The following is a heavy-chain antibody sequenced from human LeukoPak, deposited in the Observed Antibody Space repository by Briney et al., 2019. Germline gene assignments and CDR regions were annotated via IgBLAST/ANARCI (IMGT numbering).Heavy chain of an antibody. V-gene: IGHV1-18*01. J-gene: IGHJ4*02. CDR1: GYTFTNYG. Sequence: ASVQVSCKASGYTFTNYGIIWVRQAPGQGLEWMGWISGYSGNTNYAQKFQGRVTMTKDTSTNTIYMDLRSLSSDDTAVYYCARDSRIAVARYGVTGDYWGQGTLVTVSS. D-gene: IGHD6-19*01. CDR2: ISGYSGNT. CDR3: ARDSRIAVARYGVTGDY.